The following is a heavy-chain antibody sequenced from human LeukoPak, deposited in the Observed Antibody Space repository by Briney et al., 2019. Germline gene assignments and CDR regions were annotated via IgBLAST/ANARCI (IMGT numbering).Heavy chain of an antibody. V-gene: IGHV3-23*01. CDR2: ISGSGGST. D-gene: IGHD3-22*01. Sequence: GGSLRLSCAASGFTFSSYAMSWVRQAPGKGLEWVSAISGSGGSTYYADSVKGRFTISRDNSKNTLYPQMNSLRAEDTAVYYCAKDRFYDSSGYDLDYWGQGTLVTVSS. CDR1: GFTFSSYA. CDR3: AKDRFYDSSGYDLDY. J-gene: IGHJ4*02.